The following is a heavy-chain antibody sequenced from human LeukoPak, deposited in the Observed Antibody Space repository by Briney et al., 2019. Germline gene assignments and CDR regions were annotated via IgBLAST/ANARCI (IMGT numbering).Heavy chain of an antibody. CDR2: IISKVDSGTA. Sequence: GGSLRLSCAASGFTFSNAWMSWVRQAPGKGLEWVGRIISKVDSGTADYAAPVKGRFTISRDDSKNTVYLQMNSLKTEDTAVYYCTTSGGTTTRCVDYWGQGNLVSVSS. CDR1: GFTFSNAW. J-gene: IGHJ4*02. CDR3: TTSGGTTTRCVDY. V-gene: IGHV3-15*01. D-gene: IGHD2/OR15-2a*01.